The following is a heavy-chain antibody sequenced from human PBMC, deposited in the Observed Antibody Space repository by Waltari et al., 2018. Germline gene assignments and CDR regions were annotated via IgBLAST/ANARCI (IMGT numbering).Heavy chain of an antibody. CDR2: IIPSFGTA. Sequence: QVQLVQSGAEVKKPGSSVKVSCKASGGTFSSYAISWVRQAPGQGLEWMGGIIPSFGTANYAQKCQGRVTITTDESTSTASMELSSLRSEDTAVYYCAGGKAAGSYYYYGMDVWGQGTTVTVSS. V-gene: IGHV1-69*05. CDR1: GGTFSSYA. D-gene: IGHD6-13*01. CDR3: AGGKAAGSYYYYGMDV. J-gene: IGHJ6*02.